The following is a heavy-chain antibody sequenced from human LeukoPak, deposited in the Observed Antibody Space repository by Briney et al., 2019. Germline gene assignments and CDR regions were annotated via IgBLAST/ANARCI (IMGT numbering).Heavy chain of an antibody. D-gene: IGHD3-22*01. J-gene: IGHJ5*02. CDR3: ARQGNYDSSGYPYNWFDP. V-gene: IGHV4-59*08. Sequence: SETLSLTCTVSGGSISSYYWSWIRQPPGKGLEWIGYIYYSGSTNYNPSLKSRVTISVDTSKNQFSLKLSSVTAADTAVYYCARQGNYDSSGYPYNWFDPWGQGTLVTVSS. CDR2: IYYSGST. CDR1: GGSISSYY.